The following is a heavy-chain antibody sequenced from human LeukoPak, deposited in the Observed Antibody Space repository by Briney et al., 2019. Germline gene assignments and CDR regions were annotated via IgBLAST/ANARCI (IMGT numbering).Heavy chain of an antibody. CDR3: ARDVRGVAGAFEI. V-gene: IGHV4-31*03. CDR1: GDSTSGNTFY. J-gene: IGHJ3*02. D-gene: IGHD3-10*02. CDR2: IHYSGST. Sequence: PSETLSLTCSVSGDSTSGNTFYWSWIRQHPGKGLEWIGYIHYSGSTFYNPSLKSRTTILMDTSKNLFSLNLTSATAADTAVYFCARDVRGVAGAFEIRGQGTMVTVSS.